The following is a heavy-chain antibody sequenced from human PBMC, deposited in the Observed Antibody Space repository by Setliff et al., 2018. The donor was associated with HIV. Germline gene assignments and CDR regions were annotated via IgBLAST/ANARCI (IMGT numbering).Heavy chain of an antibody. Sequence: GASVKVSCKASGGTFSSYVISWVRQAPGQGLEWMGGIIPIFGTANYAQKFQGSVTITADESTSQAYMELSSLRSDDTAVYYCARDFSGQQLVGGWFDPWVQGTLVTVSS. V-gene: IGHV1-69*13. CDR3: ARDFSGQQLVGGWFDP. CDR2: IIPIFGTA. J-gene: IGHJ5*02. D-gene: IGHD6-13*01. CDR1: GGTFSSYV.